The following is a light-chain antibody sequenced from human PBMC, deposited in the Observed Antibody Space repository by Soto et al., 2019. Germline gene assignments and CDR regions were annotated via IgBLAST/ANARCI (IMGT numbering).Light chain of an antibody. CDR1: SSDVGSYNL. CDR2: EVS. V-gene: IGLV2-23*02. CDR3: CSYAGSSTYA. J-gene: IGLJ1*01. Sequence: QSVLTQPASVSGSPGQSITISCTGTSSDVGSYNLVSWYQQHPGKAPKLMIYEVSKRPSGVSNRFSGSKSGNTASLTISGLQAEDEADYYCCSYAGSSTYAFGTGTKVNV.